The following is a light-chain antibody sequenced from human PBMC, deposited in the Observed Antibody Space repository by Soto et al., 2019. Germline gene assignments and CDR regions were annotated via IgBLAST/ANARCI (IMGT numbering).Light chain of an antibody. V-gene: IGLV1-40*01. CDR2: GNT. CDR1: SSKIGAGYD. J-gene: IGLJ2*01. CDR3: LSFDSSLSVV. Sequence: QSVLTQPPSVSGAPGKRVPISCTGSSSKIGAGYDVHWYQQLPGRAPKLLIYGNTNRPSGVPDRFSGSKSGTSASLAITGLQAEDEADYYCLSFDSSLSVVFGGGTKLTVL.